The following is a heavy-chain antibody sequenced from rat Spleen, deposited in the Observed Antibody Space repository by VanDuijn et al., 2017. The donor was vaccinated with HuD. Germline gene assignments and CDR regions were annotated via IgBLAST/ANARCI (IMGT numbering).Heavy chain of an antibody. V-gene: IGHV5-7*01. Sequence: EVQLVESGGGLVQPGRSLKLSCVASGFTFSDYNMAWVRQAPKKGLDWVATINYDGRGTYYRGSVTGRFTISRDNAKSTLYLQMDSRRSEDTATYYCTKHAVTTGVDYFDYWGQGVMVTVSS. CDR2: INYDGRGT. D-gene: IGHD1-11*01. J-gene: IGHJ2*01. CDR3: TKHAVTTGVDYFDY. CDR1: GFTFSDYN.